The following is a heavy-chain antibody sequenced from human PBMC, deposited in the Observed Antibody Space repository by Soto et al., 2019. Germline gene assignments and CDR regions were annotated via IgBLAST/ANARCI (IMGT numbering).Heavy chain of an antibody. J-gene: IGHJ4*02. V-gene: IGHV3-23*01. Sequence: PGGSLSLSCAASGFTFSSYAMGWVRQGPGKGLEWVAVVSIGGSTHYADSVRGRFTISRDNSKNTLSLQMNSLPAEDTAVYFCAKRRGAGGHFDYWGQGALVTVSS. D-gene: IGHD2-15*01. CDR1: GFTFSSYA. CDR3: AKRRGAGGHFDY. CDR2: VSIGGST.